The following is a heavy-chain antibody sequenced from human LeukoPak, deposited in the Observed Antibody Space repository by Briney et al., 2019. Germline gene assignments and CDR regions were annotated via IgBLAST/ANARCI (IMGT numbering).Heavy chain of an antibody. CDR3: ARVSSKWIQLWLRKFDDAFDI. CDR2: INTNTGNP. CDR1: GYTFTSYA. Sequence: ASVKVSCKASGYTFTSYAMNWVRQAPGQGLEWMGWINTNTGNPTYAQGFTGRFVFSLDTSVSTAYLQISSLKAEDTAVYYCARVSSKWIQLWLRKFDDAFDIWGQGTMVTVSS. D-gene: IGHD5-18*01. J-gene: IGHJ3*02. V-gene: IGHV7-4-1*02.